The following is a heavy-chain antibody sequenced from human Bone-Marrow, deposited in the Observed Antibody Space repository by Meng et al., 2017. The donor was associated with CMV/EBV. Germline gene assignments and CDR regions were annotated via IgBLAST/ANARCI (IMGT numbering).Heavy chain of an antibody. CDR3: ARVVGSLQYYYYYYGMDV. CDR1: GFTFSSYG. D-gene: IGHD1-26*01. V-gene: IGHV3-30*02. CDR2: IRYDGSNK. J-gene: IGHJ6*02. Sequence: GGSLRLSCAASGFTFSSYGMHWVRQAPGKGLEWVAFIRYDGSNKYYADSVKGRFTISRDNSKNTLYLQMNSLRAEDTAVYYCARVVGSLQYYYYYYGMDVWGQGTTVTVSS.